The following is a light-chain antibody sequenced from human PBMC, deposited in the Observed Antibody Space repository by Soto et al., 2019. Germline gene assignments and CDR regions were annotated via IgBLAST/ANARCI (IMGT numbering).Light chain of an antibody. Sequence: DLQMTQSPSSLSASVGDRVTITCRASQSISSYLNWYQQKPGQAPKLLIYAASSLQIGVPSRFRVSGSGTDFTLTISSLQPEDFATYYCQQSYRPPRTFGQGTKVEIK. CDR3: QQSYRPPRT. J-gene: IGKJ1*01. CDR2: AAS. V-gene: IGKV1-39*01. CDR1: QSISSY.